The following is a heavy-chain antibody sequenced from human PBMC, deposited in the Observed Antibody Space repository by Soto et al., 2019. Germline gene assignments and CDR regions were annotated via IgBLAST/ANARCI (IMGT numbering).Heavy chain of an antibody. CDR3: ARGPFIMITFGGVIPGRGDYPYFDY. CDR2: IYYSGST. V-gene: IGHV4-31*03. Sequence: QVQLQESGPGLVKPSQTLSLTCTVSGGSISSGGYYWSWIRQHPGKGLEWIGYIYYSGSTYYNPSLKSRVTISVDTSKNQFSLKLSSVTAADTAVYYCARGPFIMITFGGVIPGRGDYPYFDYWGQGTLVTVSS. CDR1: GGSISSGGYY. J-gene: IGHJ4*02. D-gene: IGHD3-16*02.